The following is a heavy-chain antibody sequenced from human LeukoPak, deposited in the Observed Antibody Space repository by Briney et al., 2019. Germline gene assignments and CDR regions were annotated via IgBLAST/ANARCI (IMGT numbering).Heavy chain of an antibody. D-gene: IGHD1-26*01. CDR2: ISYDGSNK. CDR3: AKMMDGELQEYYFDY. V-gene: IGHV3-30*18. Sequence: GGSLRLSCAASGSTFSSYGMHWVRQAPGKGLEWVAVISYDGSNKYYADSVKGRFTISRDNSKNTLYLQMNSLRAEDTAVYYCAKMMDGELQEYYFDYWGQGTLVTVSS. CDR1: GSTFSSYG. J-gene: IGHJ4*02.